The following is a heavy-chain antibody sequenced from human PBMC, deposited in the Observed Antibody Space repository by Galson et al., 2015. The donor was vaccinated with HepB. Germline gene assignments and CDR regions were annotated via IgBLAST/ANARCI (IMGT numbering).Heavy chain of an antibody. CDR1: GYTFSGYY. V-gene: IGHV1-2*02. CDR2: INPNNGDT. Sequence: SVKVSCKGSGYTFSGYYIHWVRQAPGQGLEWMGWINPNNGDTNSAQKFRGRVTMTRDTSVRTAYMELSSLRSDDTAVYYCARGMGAKTLGPFDYWGQGTLVTVSS. CDR3: ARGMGAKTLGPFDY. J-gene: IGHJ4*02. D-gene: IGHD3-16*01.